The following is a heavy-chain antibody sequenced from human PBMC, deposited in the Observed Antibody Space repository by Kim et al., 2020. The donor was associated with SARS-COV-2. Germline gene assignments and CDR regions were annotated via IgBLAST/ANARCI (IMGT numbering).Heavy chain of an antibody. CDR3: TRDRDTAMVTFGY. D-gene: IGHD5-18*01. V-gene: IGHV3-49*02. J-gene: IGHJ4*02. Sequence: YAASVKGRFTISRDDSKSIAYLQMNSLKTEDTAVYYCTRDRDTAMVTFGYWGQGTLVTVSS.